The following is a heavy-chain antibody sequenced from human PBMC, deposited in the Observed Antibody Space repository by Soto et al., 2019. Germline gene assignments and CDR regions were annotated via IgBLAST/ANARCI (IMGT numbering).Heavy chain of an antibody. CDR3: ARDGVVLGSSSAGGGFDY. CDR2: IISSSSYI. D-gene: IGHD6-6*01. J-gene: IGHJ4*02. CDR1: GFTFISYS. V-gene: IGHV3-21*01. Sequence: EVQLLASGGGLVKPGGPLRLSCAASGFTFISYSMSWFRQAPGQVLEWVSSIISSSSYIYYADSVKGRFTISRDNDKNSLYLQMNSLRAEDTAVYYCARDGVVLGSSSAGGGFDYWGQGTLVTVSS.